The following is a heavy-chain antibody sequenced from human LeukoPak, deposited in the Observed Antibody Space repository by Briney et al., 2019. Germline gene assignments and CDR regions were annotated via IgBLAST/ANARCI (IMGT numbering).Heavy chain of an antibody. CDR3: ARGDYGSGSFGY. J-gene: IGHJ4*02. CDR1: GGSFSGYY. V-gene: IGHV4-34*01. D-gene: IGHD3-10*01. CDR2: INHSGST. Sequence: SETLSLTCAVYGGSFSGYYWSWIRQPPGKGLEWIGEINHSGSTNYNPSLKSRVTISVDTSKNHISLKLSSVTAADTAVYYCARGDYGSGSFGYWGQGTLVTVSS.